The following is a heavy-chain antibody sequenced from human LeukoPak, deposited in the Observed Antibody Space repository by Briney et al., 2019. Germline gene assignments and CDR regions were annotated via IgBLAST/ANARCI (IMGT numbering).Heavy chain of an antibody. J-gene: IGHJ4*02. Sequence: GGSLRLSCEAFGFTFSGHWMSWVRQAPGKGPEWVANIKQGGTEKYYLDSVKGRFTISRDNAQNSLYLQMNSLRAEDTAVYYCARDKVVGATYFDYWGRGILVTVSS. CDR3: ARDKVVGATYFDY. V-gene: IGHV3-7*01. CDR1: GFTFSGHW. CDR2: IKQGGTEK. D-gene: IGHD1-26*01.